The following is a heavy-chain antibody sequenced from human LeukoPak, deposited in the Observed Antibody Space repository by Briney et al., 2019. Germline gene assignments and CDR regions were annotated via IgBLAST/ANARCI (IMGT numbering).Heavy chain of an antibody. J-gene: IGHJ4*02. Sequence: PGGSLRLSCAASGFTFSSYWMSWVRQAPGKGLEWVANIKQDGSEKYYVDSVKGRFTISRDNAKNSLYLQMNSLRAQHTAVYYCASDLGYYDFWRGYYLTTTSDYWGQGTLVTVSS. V-gene: IGHV3-7*01. CDR3: ASDLGYYDFWRGYYLTTTSDY. D-gene: IGHD3-3*01. CDR2: IKQDGSEK. CDR1: GFTFSSYW.